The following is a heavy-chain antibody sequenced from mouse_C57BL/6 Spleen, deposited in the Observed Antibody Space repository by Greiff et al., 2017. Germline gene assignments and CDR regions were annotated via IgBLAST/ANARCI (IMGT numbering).Heavy chain of an antibody. CDR2: IYPGDGDT. CDR3: AGGSLPAQAPFDC. Sequence: QVQLKQSGPELVKPGASVKISCKASGYAFSSSWMHWVKQRPGKGLEWIGRIYPGDGDTNYNGKFKGKATLTADKSSSTAYMQLSGRTSEDSAVYCCAGGSLPAQAPFDCWGQRTTLTVSS. J-gene: IGHJ2*01. D-gene: IGHD3-2*02. CDR1: GYAFSSSW. V-gene: IGHV1-82*01.